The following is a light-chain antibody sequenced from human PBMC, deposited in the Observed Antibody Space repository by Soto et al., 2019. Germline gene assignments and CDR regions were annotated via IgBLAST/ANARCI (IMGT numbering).Light chain of an antibody. CDR1: SDINVGAYR. V-gene: IGLV5-45*01. J-gene: IGLJ1*01. CDR3: VIWHSSAYV. Sequence: QPVLTQPASLSASPGASASLTCTLRSDINVGAYRIYWYQQKPGSPPQYLLRYKSDSDKKQGSGVPSRFSGSKDASANAGILLISGLQSEDEADYYCVIWHSSAYVFGSGTKVTVL. CDR2: YKSDSDK.